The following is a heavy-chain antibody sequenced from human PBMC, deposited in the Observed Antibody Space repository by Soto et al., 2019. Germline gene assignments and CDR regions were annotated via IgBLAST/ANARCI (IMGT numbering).Heavy chain of an antibody. CDR2: ISITTNYI. Sequence: GGSLRLSCAGSGFPFTMFSMNWVRQSPGKGLEWVSSISITTNYIYYGDSMKGRFTISRDNAKNSLYLEMNSLRAEDTAVYYCARESEDLHSNLDYWGQGTLVTVSS. CDR1: GFPFTMFS. J-gene: IGHJ4*02. V-gene: IGHV3-21*06. CDR3: ARESEDLHSNLDY.